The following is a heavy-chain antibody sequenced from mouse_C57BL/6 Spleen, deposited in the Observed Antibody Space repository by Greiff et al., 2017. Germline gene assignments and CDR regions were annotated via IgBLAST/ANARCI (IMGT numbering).Heavy chain of an antibody. V-gene: IGHV5-4*01. J-gene: IGHJ4*01. D-gene: IGHD1-1*01. Sequence: EVQGVESGGGLVKPGGSLKLSCAASGFTFSSYAMSWVRQTPEKRLEWVATISDGGSYTYSPDNVKGRFTISRDNAKNNLYLQMSHLKSEDTAMYYCARDTVGAMDYWGQGTSVTVSS. CDR1: GFTFSSYA. CDR3: ARDTVGAMDY. CDR2: ISDGGSYT.